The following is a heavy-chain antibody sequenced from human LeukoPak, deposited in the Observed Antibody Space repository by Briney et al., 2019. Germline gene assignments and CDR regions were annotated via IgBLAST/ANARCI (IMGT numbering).Heavy chain of an antibody. CDR2: IRYDGSNK. CDR1: GFTFSSYG. V-gene: IGHV3-30*02. J-gene: IGHJ4*02. Sequence: GGSLRLSCAASGFTFSSYGMHWVRQAPGKGLEWVAFIRYDGSNKYYADSVKGRFTISRDNSKNTLYLQMNSLRAEDTAVYYCAKALRFLEWLPDDFDYWGQGTLVTVSS. D-gene: IGHD3-3*01. CDR3: AKALRFLEWLPDDFDY.